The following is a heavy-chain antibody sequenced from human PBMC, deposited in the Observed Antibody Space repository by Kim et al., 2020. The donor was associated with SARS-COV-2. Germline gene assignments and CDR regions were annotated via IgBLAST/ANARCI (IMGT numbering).Heavy chain of an antibody. Sequence: ASVKVSCKASGYTFTSYGISWVRQAPGQGLEWMGWISAYNGNTNYAQKLQGRVTMTTDTSTSTAYMELRSLRSDDTAVYYCARDTTMVRDFDYYYYGMDVWGQGTTVTVSS. J-gene: IGHJ6*02. CDR3: ARDTTMVRDFDYYYYGMDV. CDR2: ISAYNGNT. CDR1: GYTFTSYG. D-gene: IGHD3-10*01. V-gene: IGHV1-18*01.